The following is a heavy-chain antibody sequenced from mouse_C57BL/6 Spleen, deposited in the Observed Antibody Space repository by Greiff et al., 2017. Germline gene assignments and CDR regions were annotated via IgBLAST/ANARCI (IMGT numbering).Heavy chain of an antibody. CDR1: GFTFSSYA. D-gene: IGHD1-1*02. CDR3: TRDPYGPFAY. V-gene: IGHV5-9-1*02. J-gene: IGHJ3*01. Sequence: EVKLVESGEGLVKPGGSLKLSCAASGFTFSSYAMSWVRQTPEKRLEWVAYISSGGDYIYYADTVKGRFTISRDNARNTLYLQMSSLKSEDTAMYYCTRDPYGPFAYWGQGTLVTVSA. CDR2: ISSGGDYI.